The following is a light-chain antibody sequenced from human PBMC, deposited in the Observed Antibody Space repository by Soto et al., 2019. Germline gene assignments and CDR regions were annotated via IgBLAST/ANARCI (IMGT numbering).Light chain of an antibody. Sequence: DIQVTQSPSSLSASVGDKVTITCRASQDIKYDLGWYQQKPGTAPKRLIYSASSLQSGVPSRFSGSGSETELTLTISSLQPEDFATYYCQQANSFPLTFGGGTKVEIK. J-gene: IGKJ4*01. V-gene: IGKV1-17*01. CDR3: QQANSFPLT. CDR1: QDIKYD. CDR2: SAS.